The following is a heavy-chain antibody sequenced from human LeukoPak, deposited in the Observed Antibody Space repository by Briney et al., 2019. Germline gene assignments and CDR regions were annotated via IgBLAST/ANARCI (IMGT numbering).Heavy chain of an antibody. D-gene: IGHD2-8*02. J-gene: IGHJ4*02. Sequence: GGSLRLSCAASGFTFSTYTMNWVRQAPGKGLEWVSSISSSSTFIYYADSVKGRFTISRDNAKNSLYLQMNSLRAEDTAVYYCARDQGLLYWGQGTLVTVSS. CDR1: GFTFSTYT. CDR2: ISSSSTFI. V-gene: IGHV3-21*01. CDR3: ARDQGLLY.